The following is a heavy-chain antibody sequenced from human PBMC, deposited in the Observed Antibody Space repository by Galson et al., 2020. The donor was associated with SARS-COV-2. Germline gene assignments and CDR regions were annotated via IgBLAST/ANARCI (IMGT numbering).Heavy chain of an antibody. J-gene: IGHJ4*02. CDR2: IDWDDDK. Sequence: SGPTLVKPTQTLTLTCTFSGFSLSTSGMCVSWIRQPPGKALEWLALIDWDDDKYYSTSLKTRPTISKDTSKNQVVLTMTNMDPVDTATYYCARTYYDILTGYPYFDYWGQGTLVTVSS. CDR3: ARTYYDILTGYPYFDY. V-gene: IGHV2-70*01. D-gene: IGHD3-9*01. CDR1: GFSLSTSGMC.